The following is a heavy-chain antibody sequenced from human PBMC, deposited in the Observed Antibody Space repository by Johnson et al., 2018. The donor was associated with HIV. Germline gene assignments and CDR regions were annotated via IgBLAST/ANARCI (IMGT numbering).Heavy chain of an antibody. CDR3: ARDRGVFWNNDYKGDAFDI. J-gene: IGHJ3*02. CDR1: GFTFDDYA. V-gene: IGHV3-9*01. CDR2: ISWNSGSI. Sequence: EVQLVESGGSMVRPGGSRRLSCAVSGFTFDDYAMHWVRQAPGKGLEWVSGISWNSGSIGYADSVKGRFTLSSDNSKNTLYLQMNSLRAEDTAVYYCARDRGVFWNNDYKGDAFDIWGQGTMVTVSS. D-gene: IGHD3-3*01.